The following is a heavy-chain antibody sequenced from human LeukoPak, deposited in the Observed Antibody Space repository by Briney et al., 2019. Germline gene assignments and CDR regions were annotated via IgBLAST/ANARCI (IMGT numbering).Heavy chain of an antibody. V-gene: IGHV3-23*01. CDR2: ISGSGGST. Sequence: RGALRLSCAASGLTFSRYAMSWVRQAPGKGLEWVSAISGSGGSTYYADSVKGRFTISRDNSKNTLYLQMNSLRAEDTAVYYCAKDSPPGYSSGWYWFDPWGQGTLVTVSS. J-gene: IGHJ5*02. CDR3: AKDSPPGYSSGWYWFDP. D-gene: IGHD6-19*01. CDR1: GLTFSRYA.